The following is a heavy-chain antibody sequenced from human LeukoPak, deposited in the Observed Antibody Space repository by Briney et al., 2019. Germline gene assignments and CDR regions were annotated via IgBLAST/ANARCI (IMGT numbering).Heavy chain of an antibody. Sequence: PGGSLRLSCAASGFTFDDYAMHWVRQAPGKGLDWVSGISWNGNNIGYADSVKGRFTISRDNAKNTLYLQMNSLRAEDTALYYCAKDVNYGSGSYPYYFDSWGQGTLVTVSP. CDR1: GFTFDDYA. J-gene: IGHJ4*02. V-gene: IGHV3-9*01. CDR3: AKDVNYGSGSYPYYFDS. D-gene: IGHD3-10*01. CDR2: ISWNGNNI.